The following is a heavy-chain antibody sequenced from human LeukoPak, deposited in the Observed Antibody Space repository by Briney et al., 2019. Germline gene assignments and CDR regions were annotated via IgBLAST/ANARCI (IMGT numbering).Heavy chain of an antibody. Sequence: ASVKVSCKASGYTFTGYYMHWVRQAPGQGLERMGWINPNSGGTNYAQKFQGRVTMTGDTSISTAYMELSRLRSDDTAVYYCARVMGIAAADRSYYFDYWGQGTLVTVSS. CDR3: ARVMGIAAADRSYYFDY. J-gene: IGHJ4*02. V-gene: IGHV1-2*02. CDR2: INPNSGGT. D-gene: IGHD6-13*01. CDR1: GYTFTGYY.